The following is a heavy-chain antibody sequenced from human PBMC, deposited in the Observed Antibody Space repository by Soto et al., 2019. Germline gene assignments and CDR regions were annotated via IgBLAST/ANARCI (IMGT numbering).Heavy chain of an antibody. J-gene: IGHJ5*02. CDR1: GFTFSSYS. V-gene: IGHV3-21*01. CDR3: ARGNGYSGYDSPPWFDP. D-gene: IGHD5-12*01. Sequence: SGGSLRLSCAASGFTFSSYSMNWVRQAPGKGLEWVSSISSSSSYIYYADSVKGRFTISRDNAKNSLYLQMNSLRAEDTAVYYCARGNGYSGYDSPPWFDPWGQGTLVTVSS. CDR2: ISSSSSYI.